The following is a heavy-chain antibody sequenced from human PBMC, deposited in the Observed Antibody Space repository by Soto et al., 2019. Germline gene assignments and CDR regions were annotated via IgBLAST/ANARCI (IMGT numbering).Heavy chain of an antibody. J-gene: IGHJ3*02. CDR3: ARKGPSSYAFDI. D-gene: IGHD1-26*01. V-gene: IGHV1-8*01. Sequence: AACKTSWCTVTGYVLNGVRQATGQGLEWMGWMNPNSGNTGYAQKFQGRVTMTRNTSISTAYMELSSMRSEDTAVYYCARKGPSSYAFDIWGQGTMVTVSS. CDR2: MNPNSGNT. CDR1: WCTVTGYV.